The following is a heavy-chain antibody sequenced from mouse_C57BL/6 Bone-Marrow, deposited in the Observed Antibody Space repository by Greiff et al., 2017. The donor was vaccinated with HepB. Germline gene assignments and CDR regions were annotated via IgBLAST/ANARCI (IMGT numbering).Heavy chain of an antibody. CDR3: ARGGEGFAY. J-gene: IGHJ3*01. CDR1: GYTFTSYG. CDR2: IYPRNGNT. Sequence: QVHVKQSGAELARPGASVKLSCKASGYTFTSYGISWVKQRTGQGLEWIVEIYPRNGNTYYNEKFKGKATLTPNKSSSTAYMELRSLTSEDSAVYFCARGGEGFAYWGQGTLVTVSA. V-gene: IGHV1-81*01.